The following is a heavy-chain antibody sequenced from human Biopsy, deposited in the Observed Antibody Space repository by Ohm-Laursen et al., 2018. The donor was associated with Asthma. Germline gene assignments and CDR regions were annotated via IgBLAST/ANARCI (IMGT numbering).Heavy chain of an antibody. D-gene: IGHD4-17*01. CDR2: HDHEEGGT. J-gene: IGHJ4*02. V-gene: IGHV1-24*01. CDR1: GYSLTDLS. CDR3: ASDFPKDYVRYNFQF. Sequence: GASVKVSCNISGYSLTDLSMHWVRQAPGQGLEWMGGHDHEEGGTVNARRFQGRVTMTEDNSTDTAYMELSSLSSDDTAVYYCASDFPKDYVRYNFQFWGQGTLVTVSS.